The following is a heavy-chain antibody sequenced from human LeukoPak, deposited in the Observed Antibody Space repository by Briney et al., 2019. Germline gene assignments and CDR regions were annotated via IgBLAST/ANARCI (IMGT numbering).Heavy chain of an antibody. J-gene: IGHJ6*02. CDR2: IYHSGST. CDR3: ARRPPSSYYDFWSGYTDGMDV. Sequence: SETLSLTCAVSGGSISSGGYSWSWIRQPPGKGLEWIGYIYHSGSTYYNPSLKSRVTISVDRSKSQFSLKLSSVTAADTAVYYCARRPPSSYYDFWSGYTDGMDVWGQGTTVTVSS. CDR1: GGSISSGGYS. D-gene: IGHD3-3*01. V-gene: IGHV4-30-2*01.